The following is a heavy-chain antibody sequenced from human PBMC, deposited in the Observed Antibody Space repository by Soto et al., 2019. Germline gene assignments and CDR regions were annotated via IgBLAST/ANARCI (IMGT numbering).Heavy chain of an antibody. CDR2: ISGGGGSI. CDR1: GFTFTNYA. V-gene: IGHV3-23*01. D-gene: IGHD2-2*01. Sequence: EVQLLESGGGLVQPGGSLRLSCVASGFTFTNYAMNWVRQAPGKGLEWVSGISGGGGSIYYSDSVKGRFTISRDNSKNTLYLQMNSLRAEDTAVYYCARVFSSDSTLYAFDIWGQGTMVTVSS. J-gene: IGHJ3*02. CDR3: ARVFSSDSTLYAFDI.